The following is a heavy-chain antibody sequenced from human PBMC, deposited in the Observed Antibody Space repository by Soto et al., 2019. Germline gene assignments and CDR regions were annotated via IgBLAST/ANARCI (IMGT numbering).Heavy chain of an antibody. CDR3: ARDFLRPFSNGMDV. V-gene: IGHV3-30-3*01. J-gene: IGHJ6*02. D-gene: IGHD3-16*01. CDR1: GFTFSSYA. CDR2: ISYDGSNK. Sequence: PGVSLRLSCAASGFTFSSYAMHWVRQAPGKGLEWVAVISYDGSNKYYADSVKGRFTISRDNSKNTLYLQMNSLRAEDTAVYYCARDFLRPFSNGMDVWGQGTTVTVSS.